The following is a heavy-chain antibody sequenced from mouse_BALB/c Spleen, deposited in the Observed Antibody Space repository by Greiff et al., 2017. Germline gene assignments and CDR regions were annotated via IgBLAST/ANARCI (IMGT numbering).Heavy chain of an antibody. CDR3: VRDYGNFFWFAY. CDR2: IRSKSNNYAT. CDR1: GFTFNTYA. J-gene: IGHJ3*01. V-gene: IGHV10-1*02. Sequence: EVKLVESGGGLVQPKGSLKLSCAASGFTFNTYAMNWVRQAPGKGLEWVARIRSKSNNYATYYADSVKDRFTISRDDSQSMLYLQMNNLKTEDTAMYYCVRDYGNFFWFAYWGQGTLVTVSA. D-gene: IGHD2-1*01.